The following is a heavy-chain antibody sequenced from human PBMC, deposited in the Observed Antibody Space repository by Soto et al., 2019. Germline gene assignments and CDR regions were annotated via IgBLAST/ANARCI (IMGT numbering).Heavy chain of an antibody. V-gene: IGHV4-30-4*01. Sequence: QVQLQESGPGLVKPSQTLSLTCSVSGGSISDYDYYWSWIRQPPGKGLEWIGYIFYSGSTSYTPSLKSRVTISIDTSKNQFSLNLTSVTAADTAVYFCARDRRDGYNRFPYGMDVWGQGTTVTVSS. J-gene: IGHJ6*02. CDR1: GGSISDYDYY. D-gene: IGHD5-12*01. CDR2: IFYSGST. CDR3: ARDRRDGYNRFPYGMDV.